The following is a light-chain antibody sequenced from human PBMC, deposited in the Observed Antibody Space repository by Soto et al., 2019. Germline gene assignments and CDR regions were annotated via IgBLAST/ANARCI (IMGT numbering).Light chain of an antibody. J-gene: IGKJ4*01. V-gene: IGKV3-15*01. CDR1: QSVGRN. CDR3: QQYNHWPPLT. Sequence: EIVMTQSPATLSVSPGERATLSCRASQSVGRNLAWYQQKPGQAPRLLIYGASTRATGIPARFSGSGSGTKFTHTISSLQSEDFAIYSCQQYNHWPPLTFGGGTKVEIK. CDR2: GAS.